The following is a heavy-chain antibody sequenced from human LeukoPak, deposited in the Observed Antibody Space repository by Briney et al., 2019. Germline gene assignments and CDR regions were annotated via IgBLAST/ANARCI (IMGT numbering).Heavy chain of an antibody. J-gene: IGHJ4*02. Sequence: VKPSQTLSLTCTVSGGSISSGSYYWSWIRQPAGKGLEWIGRIYTSGSTNYNPSLKSRVTISVDTSKNQFSLKLSSVTAADTAVYYCARRGYYYDSRDTYWGQGTLVTVSS. CDR2: IYTSGST. CDR3: ARRGYYYDSRDTY. CDR1: GGSISSGSYY. V-gene: IGHV4-61*02. D-gene: IGHD3-22*01.